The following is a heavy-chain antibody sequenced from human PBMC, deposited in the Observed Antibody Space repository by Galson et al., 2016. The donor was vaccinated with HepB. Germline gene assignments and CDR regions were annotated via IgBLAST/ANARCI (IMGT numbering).Heavy chain of an antibody. CDR3: ARGYASGNFYQ. Sequence: SLRLSHAASGFTFSSPGMDWIRQAPGKGLEWVSQIKSSSSNVYYADSVKGRFTISRDNAKNSVYLPMNSLRDEDTAVYYCARGYASGNFYQWGQGTLVTVSS. V-gene: IGHV3-48*02. CDR1: GFTFSSPG. J-gene: IGHJ4*02. D-gene: IGHD3-10*01. CDR2: IKSSSSNV.